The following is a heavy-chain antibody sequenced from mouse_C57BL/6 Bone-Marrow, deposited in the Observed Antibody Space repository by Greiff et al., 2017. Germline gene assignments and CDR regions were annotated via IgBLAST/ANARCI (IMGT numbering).Heavy chain of an antibody. Sequence: EVKLVESGAELVKPGASVKLSCTASGFNIKDYYMHWVKQRTEQGLEWIGRIDPEDGETKYAPQFQGKATITADTSSNTAYLQLSSLTSEDTAVYYCARGYYDYDDYAMDYWGQGTSVTVSS. D-gene: IGHD2-4*01. CDR2: IDPEDGET. CDR3: ARGYYDYDDYAMDY. CDR1: GFNIKDYY. J-gene: IGHJ4*01. V-gene: IGHV14-2*01.